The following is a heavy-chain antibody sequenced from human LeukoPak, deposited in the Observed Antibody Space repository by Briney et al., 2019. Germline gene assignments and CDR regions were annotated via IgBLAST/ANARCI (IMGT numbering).Heavy chain of an antibody. D-gene: IGHD3-22*01. J-gene: IGHJ4*02. Sequence: GGSLRLSCAASGFTFSSYAMSWVRQAPGKGLEWVSGINWNGGSTGYADSVKGRFTISRDNAKNSLYLQMNSLRAEDTALYYCARDLGEYYYDSSGYPGPVDYWGQGTLVTVYS. V-gene: IGHV3-20*04. CDR3: ARDLGEYYYDSSGYPGPVDY. CDR1: GFTFSSYA. CDR2: INWNGGST.